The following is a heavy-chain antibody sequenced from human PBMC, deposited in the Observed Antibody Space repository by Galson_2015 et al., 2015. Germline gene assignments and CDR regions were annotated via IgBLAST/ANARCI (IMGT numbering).Heavy chain of an antibody. J-gene: IGHJ4*02. CDR2: ISYDRSNK. CDR1: GFTFSSYA. V-gene: IGHV3-30-3*01. CDR3: ARDRVLNSVDY. D-gene: IGHD4-23*01. Sequence: SLRLSCAASGFTFSSYAMHWVRQAPGKGLEWVAVISYDRSNKYYADSVKGRFTISRDNSKNTLYLQMNSLRAEDTAVYYCARDRVLNSVDYWGQGTLVTVSS.